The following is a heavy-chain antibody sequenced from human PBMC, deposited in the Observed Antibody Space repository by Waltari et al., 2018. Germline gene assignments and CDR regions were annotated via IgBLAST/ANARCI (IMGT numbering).Heavy chain of an antibody. D-gene: IGHD1-20*01. CDR2: IYYSGST. J-gene: IGHJ3*02. CDR1: GGSISSSSYY. V-gene: IGHV4-39*02. CDR3: AREGMYNWNGDAFDI. Sequence: QLQLQESGPGLVKPSETLSLTCTVSGGSISSSSYYWGWIRQPPGKGLEWIGSIYYSGSTYNTPSLKSRVTISVDTSKNQFSLKLSSVTAADTAVYYCAREGMYNWNGDAFDIWGQGTMVTVSS.